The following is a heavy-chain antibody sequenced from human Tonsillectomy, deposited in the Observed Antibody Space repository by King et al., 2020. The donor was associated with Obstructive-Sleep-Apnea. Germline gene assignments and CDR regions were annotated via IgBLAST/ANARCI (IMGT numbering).Heavy chain of an antibody. J-gene: IGHJ6*02. Sequence: VQLVESGAEVKKPGASVKLSITASGYTFTSYYIQWLRQVPGQGLEWVGLINPSGGSTNYARNFQGTVTMTRDPSTSTVYMDLSSLRSEDTAGYYCSSGYYYDSSGFANGVDVWGQGTTVTVSS. V-gene: IGHV1-46*01. CDR3: SSGYYYDSSGFANGVDV. D-gene: IGHD3-22*01. CDR1: GYTFTSYY. CDR2: INPSGGST.